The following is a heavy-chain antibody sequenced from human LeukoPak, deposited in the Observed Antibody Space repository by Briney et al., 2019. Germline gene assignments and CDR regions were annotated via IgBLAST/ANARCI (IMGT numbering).Heavy chain of an antibody. J-gene: IGHJ3*02. CDR1: GFTFDDYG. Sequence: GGSLRLSCAASGFTFDDYGMSWVRQALGKGLEWVSGINWNGGSTGYADSVKGRFTISRDNAKNSLYLQMNSLRAEDTALYHCARGGYGDYAFDIWGQGTMVTVSS. CDR2: INWNGGST. CDR3: ARGGYGDYAFDI. V-gene: IGHV3-20*01. D-gene: IGHD4-17*01.